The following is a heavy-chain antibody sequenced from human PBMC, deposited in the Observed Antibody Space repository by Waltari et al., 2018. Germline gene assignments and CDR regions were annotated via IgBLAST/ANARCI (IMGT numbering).Heavy chain of an antibody. V-gene: IGHV3-21*01. CDR3: ARDREEFTTVTDNWFDP. CDR1: GFTFSSYS. D-gene: IGHD4-17*01. Sequence: EVQLVESGGGLVKPGGSLRLSCAASGFTFSSYSMNWVRQAPGKGLEWVSSISSSSSYIYYADSVKGRFTIPRDNAKNSLYLQMNSLRAEDTAVYYCARDREEFTTVTDNWFDPWGQGTLVTVSS. CDR2: ISSSSSYI. J-gene: IGHJ5*02.